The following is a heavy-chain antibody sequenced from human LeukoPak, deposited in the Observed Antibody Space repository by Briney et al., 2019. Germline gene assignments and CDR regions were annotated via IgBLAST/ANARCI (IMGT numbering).Heavy chain of an antibody. CDR2: ISSSSSYI. V-gene: IGHV3-21*01. CDR3: AREVSPPAVDY. D-gene: IGHD1-14*01. CDR1: GFTFSSYS. Sequence: GRSLRPSCAASGFTFSSYSMNWVRQAPGKGLEWVSSISSSSSYIYYADSVKGRFTISRDNAKNSLYLQMNSLRAEDTAVYYCAREVSPPAVDYWGQGTLVTVSS. J-gene: IGHJ4*02.